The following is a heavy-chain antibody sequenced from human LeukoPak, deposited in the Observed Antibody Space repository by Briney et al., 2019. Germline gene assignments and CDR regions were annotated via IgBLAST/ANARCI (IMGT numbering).Heavy chain of an antibody. V-gene: IGHV3-23*01. CDR1: GFTFSSYW. J-gene: IGHJ4*02. D-gene: IGHD6-13*01. CDR3: AKDPHARIVAAVLQ. CDR2: ISGSGGST. Sequence: PGGSLRLSCAASGFTFSSYWMNWVRQAPGRGLEWVSGISGSGGSTYYADSVKGRFTISRDNSKNTLYLQLNSLRAEDTAVYYCAKDPHARIVAAVLQWGQGTLVTVSS.